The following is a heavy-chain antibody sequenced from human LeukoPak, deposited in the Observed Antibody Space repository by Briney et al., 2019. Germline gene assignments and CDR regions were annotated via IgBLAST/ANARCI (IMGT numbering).Heavy chain of an antibody. CDR2: IRSKAYGGTT. D-gene: IGHD3-10*01. CDR1: GFTFCDYA. V-gene: IGHV3-49*04. Sequence: GGSLRLSCTASGFTFCDYAMSWVRQAPGKGLEWVGFIRSKAYGGTTEYAASVKGRFTISRDDSKSIAYLQMNSLKTEDTAVYYCTRDRHYYGSGSYYPYYYYYYMGVWGKGTTVTVSS. J-gene: IGHJ6*03. CDR3: TRDRHYYGSGSYYPYYYYYYMGV.